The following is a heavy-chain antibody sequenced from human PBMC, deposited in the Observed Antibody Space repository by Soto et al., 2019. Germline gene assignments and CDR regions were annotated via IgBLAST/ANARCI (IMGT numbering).Heavy chain of an antibody. Sequence: EVQLVESGGGLVQPGGSLRLSCAASGFTFSSYSMNWVRQAPGKGLEWVSYISSSSSTIYYADSVKGRLTISRDNAKNSLYLQMNGLRAEDTAVYDCAREVYDLSSSWSYIWFDPCGQGALVTVST. J-gene: IGHJ5*02. CDR1: GFTFSSYS. CDR2: ISSSSSTI. D-gene: IGHD6-13*01. CDR3: AREVYDLSSSWSYIWFDP. V-gene: IGHV3-48*01.